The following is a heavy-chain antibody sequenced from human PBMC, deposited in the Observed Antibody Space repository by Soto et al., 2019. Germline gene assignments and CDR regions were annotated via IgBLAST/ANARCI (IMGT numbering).Heavy chain of an antibody. Sequence: QVQLQQWGAGLLKPSETLSLTCAVYGGSFSGYYWSWIRQPPGKGLEWIGEINHSGSTNYNPSRKSRVXXSXEXLKHHFSLKLSSVTAADTAVYYCARSSTSWGRYFDLWGRGTLVTVSS. CDR2: INHSGST. D-gene: IGHD2-2*01. CDR3: ARSSTSWGRYFDL. J-gene: IGHJ2*01. V-gene: IGHV4-34*01. CDR1: GGSFSGYY.